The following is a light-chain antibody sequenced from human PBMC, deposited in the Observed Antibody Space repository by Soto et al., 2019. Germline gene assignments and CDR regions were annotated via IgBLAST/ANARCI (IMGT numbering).Light chain of an antibody. CDR1: QNIGSW. V-gene: IGKV1-5*03. CDR2: KAT. J-gene: IGKJ2*01. CDR3: QQYNDFQYS. Sequence: DIQMTQSPSTLSASLGDGVTITCRASQNIGSWLAWYQQKPGEAPKLLISKATNLQSGVPSRFSGSGPGTDFSLTISSLQPVDSATSFCQQYNDFQYSFGPGTKLDI.